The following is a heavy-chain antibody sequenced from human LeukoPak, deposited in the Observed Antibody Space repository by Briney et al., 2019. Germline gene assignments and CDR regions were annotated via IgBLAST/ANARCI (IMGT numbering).Heavy chain of an antibody. V-gene: IGHV3-21*01. J-gene: IGHJ4*02. Sequence: GGSLRLSCAASGFTFSTYSMNWVRQAPGKGLEWVSSISSSSTYIYYADSVKGRFTVSRDNAKNTLYLQMNSLRAEDTAVYYCVSTATFDYWGQGTLVTVSS. CDR2: ISSSSTYI. D-gene: IGHD5-18*01. CDR3: VSTATFDY. CDR1: GFTFSTYS.